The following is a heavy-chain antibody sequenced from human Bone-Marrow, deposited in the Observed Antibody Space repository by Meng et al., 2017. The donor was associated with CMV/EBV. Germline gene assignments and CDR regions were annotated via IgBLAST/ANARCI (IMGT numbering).Heavy chain of an antibody. CDR2: VSYRDGTT. Sequence: SLTLSCGASGFTFINYEMSWVRQAPGKGLQWVSTVSYRDGTTYYADSVKGRFTISRDNSKNSVFLQMDSLRTEDTAVYYCADPPNAGFWGQGTLVTVSS. CDR3: ADPPNAGF. J-gene: IGHJ1*01. V-gene: IGHV3-23*01. CDR1: GFTFINYE.